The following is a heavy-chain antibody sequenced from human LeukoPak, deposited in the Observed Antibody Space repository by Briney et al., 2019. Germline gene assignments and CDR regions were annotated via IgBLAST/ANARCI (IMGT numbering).Heavy chain of an antibody. CDR1: GFTFSTYA. D-gene: IGHD2-21*02. Sequence: GGSLRLSCATSGFTFSTYAMHWVRQAPGKGLEWVAVIWYDGSNKYYADSVKGRFTVSRDGSKNTLYLQMNSLRPDDTAVYFCAKPQVTANWYYFHYWGQGTLVTVSS. CDR3: AKPQVTANWYYFHY. J-gene: IGHJ4*02. V-gene: IGHV3-30*02. CDR2: IWYDGSNK.